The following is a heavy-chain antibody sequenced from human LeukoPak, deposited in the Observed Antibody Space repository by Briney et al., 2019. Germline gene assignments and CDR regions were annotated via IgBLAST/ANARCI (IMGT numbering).Heavy chain of an antibody. D-gene: IGHD2-21*01. CDR2: IIPNSGAT. Sequence: ASVKVSCKPSGYLFTAYHLHWVRQAPGQGLEWMGRIIPNSGATNYAQNFQGRVTMTRDTSISTAYMELSRLSPDDTAVYYCARGISGGFDIWGQGTKVTVSS. CDR3: ARGISGGFDI. V-gene: IGHV1-2*06. CDR1: GYLFTAYH. J-gene: IGHJ3*02.